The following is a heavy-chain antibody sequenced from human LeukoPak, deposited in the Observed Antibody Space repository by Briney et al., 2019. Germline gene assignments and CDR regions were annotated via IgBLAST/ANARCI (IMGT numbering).Heavy chain of an antibody. CDR1: GFAVSSNY. J-gene: IGHJ4*02. D-gene: IGHD6-6*01. Sequence: EPGGSLRLSCAASGFAVSSNYMSWVRQAPGKGLEWVSVVYSGDNTYYAASVRGRFTISRDNSKNTLYLRMNSLRPEDTAVYFCARDAANSIAARYDYWRQGTLVTVSS. CDR2: VYSGDNT. V-gene: IGHV3-53*01. CDR3: ARDAANSIAARYDY.